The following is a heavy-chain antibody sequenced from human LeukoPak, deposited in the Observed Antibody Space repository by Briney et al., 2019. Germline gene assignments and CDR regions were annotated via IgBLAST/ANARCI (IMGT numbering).Heavy chain of an antibody. J-gene: IGHJ6*03. CDR3: ARRWNYGRNYYIDV. D-gene: IGHD1-7*01. V-gene: IGHV4-34*01. Sequence: SETLSLTCAVYGGSFSNYYWSWIRQPPGKGLEWIGEINDSGRINYNPSLMSRVTISVDASKNQFSLRLTSVTARDTAVYYCARRWNYGRNYYIDVWGKGATVSVSS. CDR1: GGSFSNYY. CDR2: INDSGRI.